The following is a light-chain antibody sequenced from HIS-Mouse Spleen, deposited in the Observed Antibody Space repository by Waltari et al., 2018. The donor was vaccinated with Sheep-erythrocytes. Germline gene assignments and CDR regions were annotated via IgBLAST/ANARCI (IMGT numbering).Light chain of an antibody. V-gene: IGKV4-1*01. Sequence: DIVMTQSPDSLAVSLGERATINCKSSQRVLYSSNNKNYLAWYQQNPGQPPKPIIYWASTRGSGVPDRFSGSGSGTDFALTISSLQAEDVAVYYCQQYYSTPLTFGGGTKVEIK. CDR1: QRVLYSSNNKNY. CDR2: WAS. J-gene: IGKJ4*01. CDR3: QQYYSTPLT.